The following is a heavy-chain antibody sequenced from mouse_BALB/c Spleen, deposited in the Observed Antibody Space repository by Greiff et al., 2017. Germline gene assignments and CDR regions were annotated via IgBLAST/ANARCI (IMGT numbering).Heavy chain of an antibody. J-gene: IGHJ2*01. D-gene: IGHD2-1*01. CDR1: GFNIKDYY. Sequence: VQLQQSGAELVRPGALVKLSCKASGFNIKDYYMHWVKQRPEQGLEWIGWIDPENGNTIYDPKFQGKASITADTSSNTAHLQLSSLTSEDTAVYYCARNGNYGGYYFDYWGQGTTLTVSS. CDR3: ARNGNYGGYYFDY. V-gene: IGHV14-1*02. CDR2: IDPENGNT.